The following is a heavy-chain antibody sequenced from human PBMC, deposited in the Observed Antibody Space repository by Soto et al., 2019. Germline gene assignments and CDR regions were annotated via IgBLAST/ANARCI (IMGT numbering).Heavy chain of an antibody. J-gene: IGHJ4*02. V-gene: IGHV3-30*18. CDR1: GFSLSRYG. Sequence: QVQLVESGGGVVQPGRSLRLSCAAPGFSLSRYGMHWVRQAPGKGLEWVALISHDGSKKYYADSVKGRLTISRDNSKNTLYLQMNSLRAEDTAVYYCAKDLKPMARSDGAEYWGQGTLVTVSS. D-gene: IGHD2-15*01. CDR3: AKDLKPMARSDGAEY. CDR2: ISHDGSKK.